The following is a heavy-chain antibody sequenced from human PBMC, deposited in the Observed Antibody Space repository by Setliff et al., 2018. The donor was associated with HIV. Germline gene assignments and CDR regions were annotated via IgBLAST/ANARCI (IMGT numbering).Heavy chain of an antibody. V-gene: IGHV4-59*08. D-gene: IGHD1-7*01. J-gene: IGHJ5*02. CDR1: GGSISSSY. Sequence: PSETLSLTCTVSGGSISSSYWSWIRQPPGKGLEWIGYLHYSVSSNYNPSLKSLVTISVDTSKNQFSMKLSSVTVAYTAVYYCARHRSGNWYYFGFDPWGQGTLVTVSS. CDR3: ARHRSGNWYYFGFDP. CDR2: LHYSVSS.